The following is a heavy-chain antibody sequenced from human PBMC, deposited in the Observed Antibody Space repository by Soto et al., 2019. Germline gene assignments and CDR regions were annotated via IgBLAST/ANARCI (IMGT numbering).Heavy chain of an antibody. V-gene: IGHV3-23*01. D-gene: IGHD3-22*01. CDR1: GFTFSNYG. Sequence: EVQLLESGGGLVQPGGSLRLSCAASGFTFSNYGMSWVRQAPGKGLEWVSGISAGGGNTYYADSVKGRFTISRDKSRKTLYLQMSSLRAEDTAVYYCATRAYYYISGYYEYYFDYWGQGSLVTVSS. J-gene: IGHJ4*02. CDR2: ISAGGGNT. CDR3: ATRAYYYISGYYEYYFDY.